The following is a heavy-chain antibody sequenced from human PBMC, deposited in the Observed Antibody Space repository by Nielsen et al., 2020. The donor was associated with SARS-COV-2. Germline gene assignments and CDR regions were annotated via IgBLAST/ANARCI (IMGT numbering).Heavy chain of an antibody. CDR1: GFTFSSYA. Sequence: GESLKISCAASGFTFSSYAMHWVRQAPGKGLEWVAVISYDGSNKYYADSVKGRFTISRDNSKNTLYLQMNSLRAEDTAVYYCARDQIYYFDYWGQGTLVTVSS. J-gene: IGHJ4*02. CDR2: ISYDGSNK. V-gene: IGHV3-30*04. CDR3: ARDQIYYFDY. D-gene: IGHD2-15*01.